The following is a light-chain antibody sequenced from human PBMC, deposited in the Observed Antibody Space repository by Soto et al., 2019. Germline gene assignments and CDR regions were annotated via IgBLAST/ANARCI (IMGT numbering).Light chain of an antibody. J-gene: IGKJ4*01. Sequence: EIVLTQSPATLSLSPGERATLSCRASQSVSSYLAWYQQKPGQAPRLLIYGASTRATGIPARFSGSDSGTEFTLTISSLQSEDFAVYYCQQYNNWPLTFGGGTKVDIK. CDR2: GAS. V-gene: IGKV3-15*01. CDR3: QQYNNWPLT. CDR1: QSVSSY.